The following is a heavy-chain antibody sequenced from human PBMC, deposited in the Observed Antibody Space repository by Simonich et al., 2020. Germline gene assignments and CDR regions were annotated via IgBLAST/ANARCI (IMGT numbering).Heavy chain of an antibody. V-gene: IGHV3-33*01. CDR2: IWYDGRNN. J-gene: IGHJ3*02. Sequence: QVQLVESGGGVVQPGRSLRLSCAASGFTFRSYGMHWVRQSPGKGRGWVEFIWYDGRNNNYADSVKGRFTISRDNSKNTLYLQMNSLRAEDTAVYYCARDGGYMVRGVDAFDIWGQGTMVTVSS. D-gene: IGHD3-10*01. CDR1: GFTFRSYG. CDR3: ARDGGYMVRGVDAFDI.